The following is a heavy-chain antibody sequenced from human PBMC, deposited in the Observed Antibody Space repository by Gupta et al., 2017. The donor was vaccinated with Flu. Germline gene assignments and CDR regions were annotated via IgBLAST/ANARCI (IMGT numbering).Heavy chain of an antibody. CDR2: ISSNDEE. CDR3: ARIRTTVTTIPSDYSYYGMDV. D-gene: IGHD4-17*01. J-gene: IGHJ6*02. V-gene: IGHV2-26*01. Sequence: IRQPPGKALEWLAHISSNDEESNSTSLKSRLTSSKDSSKSQVVLNMTNMDPVDTATYYCARIRTTVTTIPSDYSYYGMDVWGQGTTVTVFS.